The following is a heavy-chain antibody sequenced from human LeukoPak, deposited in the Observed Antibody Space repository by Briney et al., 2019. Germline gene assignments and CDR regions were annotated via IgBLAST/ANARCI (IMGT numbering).Heavy chain of an antibody. D-gene: IGHD6-6*01. Sequence: GASVKVSCKASGYTFTGYYLHWVRQARGQGLEWMGWIRPDSGGVIYAPKFQGRVTMTRDTSITTAYMELNSLRSDDTALYYCATVPRPSPQGLSVFDIWGQGTMVSVSS. J-gene: IGHJ3*02. V-gene: IGHV1-2*02. CDR2: IRPDSGGV. CDR1: GYTFTGYY. CDR3: ATVPRPSPQGLSVFDI.